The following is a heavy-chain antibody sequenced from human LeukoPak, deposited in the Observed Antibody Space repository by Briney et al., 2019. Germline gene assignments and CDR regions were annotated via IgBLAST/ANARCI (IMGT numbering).Heavy chain of an antibody. J-gene: IGHJ4*02. D-gene: IGHD6-13*01. CDR1: GFTFSSYG. Sequence: PGGSLRLSCAASGFTFSSYGMHWVRQAPGKGLEWVAVISYDGSNKYYADSVKGRFTISRDNSKNTLYLQMNSLRAEDTAVYYCAKGAHRIAAGYWGQGTLVTVSS. CDR2: ISYDGSNK. CDR3: AKGAHRIAAGY. V-gene: IGHV3-30*18.